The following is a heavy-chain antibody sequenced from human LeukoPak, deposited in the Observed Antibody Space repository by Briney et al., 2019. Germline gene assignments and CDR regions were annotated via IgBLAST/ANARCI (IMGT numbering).Heavy chain of an antibody. V-gene: IGHV1-69*13. CDR2: IIPIFGTA. CDR1: GGTFSSYA. D-gene: IGHD2-2*02. Sequence: SVKVSCKASGGTFSSYAISWVRQAPGQGLEWMGGIIPIFGTANYAQKFQGRVTITADESTSTAYMELSSLRSEDTAVYYCARDLGCSSTSCYTVYYYYMDVWGKGTTVTVSS. J-gene: IGHJ6*03. CDR3: ARDLGCSSTSCYTVYYYYMDV.